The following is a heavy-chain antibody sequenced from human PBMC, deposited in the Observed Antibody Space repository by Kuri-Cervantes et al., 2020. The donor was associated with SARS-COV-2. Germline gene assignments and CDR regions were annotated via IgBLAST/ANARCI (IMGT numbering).Heavy chain of an antibody. CDR3: ARGPGNWGGFDY. CDR2: INHSVST. J-gene: IGHJ4*02. CDR1: GGSFSGYY. V-gene: IGHV4-34*01. Sequence: SETLSLTCAVYGGSFSGYYWSWIRQPPGKGLEWNGEINHSVSTNYNPSLKSRVTISVDTPKNQFSLKLSFVTAADTAEYYCARGPGNWGGFDYWGQGTQVTVSS. D-gene: IGHD7-27*01.